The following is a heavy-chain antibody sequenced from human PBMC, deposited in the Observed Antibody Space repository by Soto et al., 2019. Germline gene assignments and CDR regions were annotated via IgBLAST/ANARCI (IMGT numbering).Heavy chain of an antibody. J-gene: IGHJ6*02. CDR3: ARGGNIVVVSAALYYYGMDV. V-gene: IGHV1-69*01. Sequence: QVQLVQSGAEVKKPGSSVKVSCKASGGTFSSYAISWVRQAPGQGLEWMGGIIPIFGTANYAQKFQGRVTITADESTSTAYMAMSSLRSEDTAVYYCARGGNIVVVSAALYYYGMDVWGQGTTVTVSS. CDR2: IIPIFGTA. CDR1: GGTFSSYA. D-gene: IGHD2-2*01.